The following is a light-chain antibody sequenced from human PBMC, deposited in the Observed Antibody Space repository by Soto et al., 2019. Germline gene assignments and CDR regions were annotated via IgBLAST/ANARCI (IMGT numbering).Light chain of an antibody. CDR3: AAWDDSLNGVV. J-gene: IGLJ2*01. CDR2: YDD. V-gene: IGLV1-36*01. Sequence: QPVLTQPPSVSEAPRQRVTISCSGSSSNIGNNAVNWYQQLPGKAPKLLIYYDDLLPSGVSDRFSGSKSGTSASLAISGLQAEDEADYYCAAWDDSLNGVVFGGGPKVTVL. CDR1: SSNIGNNA.